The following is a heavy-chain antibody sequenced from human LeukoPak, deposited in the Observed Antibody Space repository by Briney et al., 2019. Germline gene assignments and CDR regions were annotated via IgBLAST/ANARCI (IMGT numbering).Heavy chain of an antibody. CDR2: INPNTGGT. D-gene: IGHD1-26*01. CDR1: GYTFTGYY. V-gene: IGHV1-2*02. CDR3: ARDWAYSGRHNWFDP. J-gene: IGHJ5*02. Sequence: ASVKVSCQGSGYTFTGYYLHWVRQAPGEGLQWVGWINPNTGGTNYAQKFQGRVTLTRDTSISTAYLELNRLTSDDMAVYYCARDWAYSGRHNWFDPWGQGTLVTVSS.